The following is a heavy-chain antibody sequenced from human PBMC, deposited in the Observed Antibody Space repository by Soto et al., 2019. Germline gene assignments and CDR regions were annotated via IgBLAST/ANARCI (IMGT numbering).Heavy chain of an antibody. V-gene: IGHV1-8*01. CDR1: GYTFTSYD. D-gene: IGHD6-6*01. J-gene: IGHJ6*02. CDR3: ARGRSIAARRDYYYGMDV. CDR2: MNPNSGNT. Sequence: WASVKVSCKASGYTFTSYDINWVRQATGQGLEWMGWMNPNSGNTGYAQKFQGRVTMTRNTSISTAYMELSSLRSEDTAVYYCARGRSIAARRDYYYGMDVWGQGTTVTVSS.